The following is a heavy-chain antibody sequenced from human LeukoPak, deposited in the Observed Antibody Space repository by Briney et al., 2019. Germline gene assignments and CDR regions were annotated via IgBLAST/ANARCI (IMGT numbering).Heavy chain of an antibody. CDR2: IWYDGSNK. CDR1: GFTFSSYG. V-gene: IGHV3-30*02. D-gene: IGHD3-3*01. CDR3: AKDRHYDFWSGYPDYYGMDV. J-gene: IGHJ6*02. Sequence: GGSLRLSCAASGFTFSSYGMHWVRQAPGKGLEWVAVIWYDGSNKYYADSVKGRFTISRDNSKNTLYLQMNSLRAEDTAVYYCAKDRHYDFWSGYPDYYGMDVWGQGTTVTVSS.